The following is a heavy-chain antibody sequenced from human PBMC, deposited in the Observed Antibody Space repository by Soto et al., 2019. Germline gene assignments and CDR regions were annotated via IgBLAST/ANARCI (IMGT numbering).Heavy chain of an antibody. CDR1: GGAFTNYS. CDR2: IIPLHNTS. CDR3: ASWSAWNPLYYHGIDV. V-gene: IGHV1-69*06. Sequence: QVHLLQSGDEVKKPGSSLKVSCKVSGGAFTNYSLNWVRHSPGQGLEWLGGIIPLHNTSNYSEKFVGRLSVTADISSSTVYMHLSGLTSGDTATYYCASWSAWNPLYYHGIDVWGQGTTVTVSS. D-gene: IGHD1-1*01. J-gene: IGHJ6*02.